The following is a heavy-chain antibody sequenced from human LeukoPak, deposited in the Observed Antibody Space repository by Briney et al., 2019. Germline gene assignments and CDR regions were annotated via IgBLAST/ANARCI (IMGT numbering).Heavy chain of an antibody. J-gene: IGHJ4*02. CDR1: GLTFSSYA. CDR3: AREGYCGGDCYIYFDY. CDR2: ISYDGSNK. V-gene: IGHV3-30*04. D-gene: IGHD2-21*02. Sequence: GKSVRLSCAASGLTFSSYAMHWVRQAPGKGLEWVAVISYDGSNKYYADSVKGRFTISRDNSKNTLYLQMNSLRAEDTAVYYCAREGYCGGDCYIYFDYWGQGTLVTVSS.